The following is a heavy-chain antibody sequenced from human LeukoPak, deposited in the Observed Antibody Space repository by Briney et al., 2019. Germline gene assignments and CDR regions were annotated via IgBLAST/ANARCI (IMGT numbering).Heavy chain of an antibody. D-gene: IGHD2/OR15-2a*01. CDR2: IRQDGSEK. CDR3: ARAGYYGDDAFDL. CDR1: GFIICSYW. V-gene: IGHV3-7*01. Sequence: GGSLRLSCVASGFIICSYWMSWVRQSPGKGLEWVANIRQDGSEKYYVDSVKGRHTISRDNAKNSLYLQMNNLTAADTAIYYCARAGYYGDDAFDLWGQGTRVTVSS. J-gene: IGHJ3*01.